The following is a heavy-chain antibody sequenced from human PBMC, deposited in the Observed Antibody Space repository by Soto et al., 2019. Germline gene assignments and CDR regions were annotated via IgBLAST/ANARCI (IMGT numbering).Heavy chain of an antibody. D-gene: IGHD5-12*01. J-gene: IGHJ6*02. CDR1: GFNFPNYA. CDR2: ISGSGDHI. CDR3: RQSGSSTPDFASHMEV. Sequence: EVQLLESGGGLVQPGGSLRLSCEASGFNFPNYAMSWVRQAPGKGLVWVSAISGSGDHIYYAYSVKGHFTISRDHSKNPLFLQMHSLRAADMAVYYCRQSGSSTPDFASHMEVWGQGTTVSVS. V-gene: IGHV3-23*01.